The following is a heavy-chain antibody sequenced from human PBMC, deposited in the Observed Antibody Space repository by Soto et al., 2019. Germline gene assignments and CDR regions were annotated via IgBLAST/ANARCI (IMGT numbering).Heavy chain of an antibody. D-gene: IGHD1-1*01. CDR3: ARGRYGDY. Sequence: QVHLVQSGAEVKKPGASVKVSCKCSGYTFTSYGITWVRQAPGQGLEWMGWISAHNGNTDYAQTVQGRVTVTRDTSTSTAYMELRSLRSDDTAVYYCARGRYGDYWGQGALVTVSS. J-gene: IGHJ4*02. CDR2: ISAHNGNT. V-gene: IGHV1-18*01. CDR1: GYTFTSYG.